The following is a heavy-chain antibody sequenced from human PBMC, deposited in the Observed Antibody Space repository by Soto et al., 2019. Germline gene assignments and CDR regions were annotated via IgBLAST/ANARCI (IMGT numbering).Heavy chain of an antibody. Sequence: QVQLVQSGAEVKKPGSSVKVSCKASGGTFSSYAISWVRQAPGQGLEWMGGIIPIFGTANYAQKFQGRVTITADKSTSTAYMELSSLRSEDTAVYYCARVPFLVVKHYYFYYGMDVWGQGTTVTVSS. CDR2: IIPIFGTA. V-gene: IGHV1-69*06. J-gene: IGHJ6*02. D-gene: IGHD3-3*01. CDR3: ARVPFLVVKHYYFYYGMDV. CDR1: GGTFSSYA.